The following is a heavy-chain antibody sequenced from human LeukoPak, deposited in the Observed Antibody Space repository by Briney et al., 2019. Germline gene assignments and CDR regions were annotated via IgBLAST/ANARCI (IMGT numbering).Heavy chain of an antibody. CDR3: ARRGYCSSTSCYEYWLDP. J-gene: IGHJ5*02. V-gene: IGHV4-39*01. Sequence: PSETLSHTCTVSGGSISSSSYYWGWIRQPPGKGLEWIGIIYYSRSTYYNPSLKSRLTISVDTSKNQFSLKLSSVTATDTAVYYCARRGYCSSTSCYEYWLDPSGQGTLVTVSS. CDR2: IYYSRST. D-gene: IGHD2-2*01. CDR1: GGSISSSSYY.